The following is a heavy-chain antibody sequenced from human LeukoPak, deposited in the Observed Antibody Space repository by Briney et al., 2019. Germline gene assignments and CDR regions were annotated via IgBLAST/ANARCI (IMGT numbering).Heavy chain of an antibody. J-gene: IGHJ4*02. CDR1: GFTFSSYW. D-gene: IGHD5-12*01. CDR3: ARRGIVATTYFDY. Sequence: GGSLRLSCVASGFTFSSYWMSWVRQAPGKGLEWVANIKQDGSEKYYVDSVKGRFTISRDNAKNSLYLQMNSLRAEDTAVYYCARRGIVATTYFDYWGQGTLVTVSS. CDR2: IKQDGSEK. V-gene: IGHV3-7*01.